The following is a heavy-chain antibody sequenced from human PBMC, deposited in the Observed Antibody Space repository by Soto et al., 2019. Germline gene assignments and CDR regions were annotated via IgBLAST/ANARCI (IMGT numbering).Heavy chain of an antibody. D-gene: IGHD6-6*01. Sequence: AASVKVSCKVSGYTLTELSMHWVRQAPGKGLEWMGGFDPEDGETIYAQKFQGRVTMTEDTSTDTAYMELSSLRSEDTAVYYCATALVAARLFDYWGQGTLVTVSS. CDR2: FDPEDGET. V-gene: IGHV1-24*01. J-gene: IGHJ4*02. CDR1: GYTLTELS. CDR3: ATALVAARLFDY.